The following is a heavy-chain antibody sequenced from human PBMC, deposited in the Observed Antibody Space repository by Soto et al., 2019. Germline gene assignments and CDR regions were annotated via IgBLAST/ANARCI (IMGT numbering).Heavy chain of an antibody. CDR2: ISGSGGST. Sequence: PGGSLRLPCPASGFTFSNYAMNWVRQPPGKGLEWVSAISGSGGSTYYADSVKGRFTISRDNSKNTLYLQMNSLRADDTALYYCAKDPTGTNPNFAYWCQGTVVTVSS. CDR1: GFTFSNYA. D-gene: IGHD1-7*01. J-gene: IGHJ4*02. CDR3: AKDPTGTNPNFAY. V-gene: IGHV3-23*01.